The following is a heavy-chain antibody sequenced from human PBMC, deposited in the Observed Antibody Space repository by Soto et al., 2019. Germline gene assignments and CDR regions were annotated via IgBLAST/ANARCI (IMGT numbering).Heavy chain of an antibody. Sequence: GASVKVSCKASGYTFTSYGISWVRQAPGQGLEWMGWISAYNGNTNYAQKLQGRVTMTTDTSTSTAYMELRSLRSDDTAVYYCAREWLESGSYSFGPEYWGQGTRVTVSS. J-gene: IGHJ4*02. D-gene: IGHD1-26*01. CDR3: AREWLESGSYSFGPEY. V-gene: IGHV1-18*01. CDR1: GYTFTSYG. CDR2: ISAYNGNT.